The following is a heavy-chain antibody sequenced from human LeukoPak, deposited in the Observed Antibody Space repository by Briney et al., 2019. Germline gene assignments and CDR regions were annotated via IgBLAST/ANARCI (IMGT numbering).Heavy chain of an antibody. CDR1: GFTFSSYW. CDR2: IKQDGSEK. CDR3: ARDRLFLGAARRGIFDY. J-gene: IGHJ4*02. Sequence: GGSLRLSCAASGFTFSSYWMSWVRQTPGKGLEWVANIKQDGSEKYYVDSVKGRFTISRDNAKNSLYLQMNSLRAEDTAVYYCARDRLFLGAARRGIFDYWGQGTLVTVSS. D-gene: IGHD6-6*01. V-gene: IGHV3-7*01.